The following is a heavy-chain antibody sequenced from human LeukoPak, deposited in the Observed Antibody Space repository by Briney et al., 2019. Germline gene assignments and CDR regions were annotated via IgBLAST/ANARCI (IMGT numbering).Heavy chain of an antibody. CDR3: AKASAMIVVVSKHFDY. CDR2: ISGSGGST. CDR1: GFTFSSYS. D-gene: IGHD3-22*01. J-gene: IGHJ4*02. V-gene: IGHV3-23*01. Sequence: LTGGSLRLSCAASGFTFSSYSMNWVRQAPGKGLEWVSIISGSGGSTYYADSVKGRFTISRDNSKNTVYLQMNSLRAEDTAVYYCAKASAMIVVVSKHFDYWGQGTLVTVSS.